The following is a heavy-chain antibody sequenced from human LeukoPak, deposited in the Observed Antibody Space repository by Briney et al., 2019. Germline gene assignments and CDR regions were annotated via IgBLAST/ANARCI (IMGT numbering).Heavy chain of an antibody. CDR2: LSGGGTST. J-gene: IGHJ4*02. CDR1: GFTFSSYS. D-gene: IGHD3/OR15-3a*01. CDR3: AKVVTWTSFDY. Sequence: PGGSLRLSCAASGFTFSSYSMNWVRQAPGKGLEWVSTLSGGGTSTYYADSVTDRFTISRDNSKNTVYMQMNSLRVEDTAVYYCAKVVTWTSFDYWGQGTLVTDSS. V-gene: IGHV3-23*01.